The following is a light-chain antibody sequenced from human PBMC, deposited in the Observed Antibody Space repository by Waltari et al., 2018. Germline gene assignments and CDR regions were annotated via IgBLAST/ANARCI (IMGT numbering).Light chain of an antibody. CDR3: SSYTSSSTWV. CDR1: SSDLGAYNY. CDR2: DVS. V-gene: IGLV2-14*01. J-gene: IGLJ3*02. Sequence: QSALTQPASVSGSPGQSITISYTGTSSDLGAYNYVPWYQQHPGKAPKLMIYDVSKRPSGVSSRFSGSKSGNTASLTISGLQAEDEADYYCSSYTSSSTWVFGGGTKLTVL.